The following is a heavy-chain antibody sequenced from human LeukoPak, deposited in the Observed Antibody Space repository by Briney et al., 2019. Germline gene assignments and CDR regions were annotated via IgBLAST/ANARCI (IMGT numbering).Heavy chain of an antibody. V-gene: IGHV3-23*01. Sequence: LTGGSLRLSCAASGFTFSSYGIHWVRQAPGKGLEWVSAISGSGGSTYYADSVKGRFTISRDNSKNTLYLQMNSLRAEDTAVYYCAKDGYCSGGSCFGDYYMDVWGKGTTVTVSS. J-gene: IGHJ6*03. D-gene: IGHD2-15*01. CDR1: GFTFSSYG. CDR2: ISGSGGST. CDR3: AKDGYCSGGSCFGDYYMDV.